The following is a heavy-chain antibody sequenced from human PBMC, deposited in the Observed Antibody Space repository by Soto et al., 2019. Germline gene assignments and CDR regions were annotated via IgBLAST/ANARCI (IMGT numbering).Heavy chain of an antibody. D-gene: IGHD2-21*01. Sequence: TLSLTCRVSGAALNSGNYYWSWIRQVPGKGLEWIGHIYVTGAVDYNPSLRDRITISQDTSERQFSLKLRLVTAADTAVYYCERLRIATNNYKWFDPWGQGTLVTVSS. CDR2: IYVTGAV. CDR3: ERLRIATNNYKWFDP. CDR1: GAALNSGNYY. J-gene: IGHJ5*02. V-gene: IGHV4-31*03.